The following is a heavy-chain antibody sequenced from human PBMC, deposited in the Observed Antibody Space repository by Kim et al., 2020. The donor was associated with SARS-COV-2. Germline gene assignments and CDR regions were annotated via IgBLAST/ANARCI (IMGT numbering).Heavy chain of an antibody. J-gene: IGHJ6*02. CDR3: AKDRTYYYGSGRYGMDV. Sequence: GGSLRLSCAASGFTFSSYAMSWVRQAPGKGLEWVSAISGSGGSTYYADSVKGRFTISRDNSKNTLYLQMNSLRAEDTAVYYCAKDRTYYYGSGRYGMDVWGQGTTVTVSS. CDR2: ISGSGGST. V-gene: IGHV3-23*01. CDR1: GFTFSSYA. D-gene: IGHD3-10*01.